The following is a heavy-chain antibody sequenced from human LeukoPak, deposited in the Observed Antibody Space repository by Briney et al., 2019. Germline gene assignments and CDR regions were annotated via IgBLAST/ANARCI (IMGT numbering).Heavy chain of an antibody. Sequence: AGGSLRLSCAASGFTFSSYAMSWVRQAPGKGLEWVSAISGSGGSTYYADYVKGRFTISRDTSKNTLYLQMYSLRAEDTAVYYCAKAGTGANMIFDYWGQGTLVTVSS. V-gene: IGHV3-23*01. CDR2: ISGSGGST. CDR1: GFTFSSYA. J-gene: IGHJ4*02. CDR3: AKAGTGANMIFDY. D-gene: IGHD1-1*01.